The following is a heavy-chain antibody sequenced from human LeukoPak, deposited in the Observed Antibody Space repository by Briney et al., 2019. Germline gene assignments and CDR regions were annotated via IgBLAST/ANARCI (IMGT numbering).Heavy chain of an antibody. D-gene: IGHD2-21*02. V-gene: IGHV3-33*01. CDR2: IWYDGSNK. CDR3: ARDPLAYCCGDCYPDY. CDR1: GFAFSSYG. J-gene: IGHJ4*02. Sequence: GGSLRLSSAASGFAFSSYGMHWVRQAPGKGLEWVAVIWYDGSNKYYADSVKGRFTISRDNSKNTLYLQMNSLRAEDTAVYYCARDPLAYCCGDCYPDYWGQGTLVTVSS.